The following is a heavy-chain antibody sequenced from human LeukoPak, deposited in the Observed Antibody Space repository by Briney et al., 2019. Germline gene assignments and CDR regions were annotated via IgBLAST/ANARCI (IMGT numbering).Heavy chain of an antibody. J-gene: IGHJ3*02. Sequence: GGSLRLSCAASGFTFSSYSMNWVRQAPGKGLEWVSYISASGGTTYYADSVKGRFTISRDNAKNSLHLEMNSLRDEDTALYYCARPRATYCTNGICYIRDAFDIWGRGTTVTVSS. D-gene: IGHD2-8*01. CDR2: ISASGGTT. CDR3: ARPRATYCTNGICYIRDAFDI. CDR1: GFTFSSYS. V-gene: IGHV3-48*02.